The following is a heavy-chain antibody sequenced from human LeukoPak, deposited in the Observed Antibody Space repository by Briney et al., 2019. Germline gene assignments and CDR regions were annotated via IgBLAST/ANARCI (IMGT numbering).Heavy chain of an antibody. Sequence: GGSLRLSCAASGFTFSSYEMNWVSQAAGKGLEWVSYISSSGSTIYYADSVKGGFTISRDNAKNSLYLQMNSLRAEDTAVYYCARDVGLPIAAAGDYWGQGTLVTVSS. D-gene: IGHD6-13*01. CDR1: GFTFSSYE. V-gene: IGHV3-48*03. J-gene: IGHJ4*02. CDR2: ISSSGSTI. CDR3: ARDVGLPIAAAGDY.